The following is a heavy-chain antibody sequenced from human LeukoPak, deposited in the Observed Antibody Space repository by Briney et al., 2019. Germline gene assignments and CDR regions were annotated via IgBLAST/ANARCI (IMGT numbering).Heavy chain of an antibody. D-gene: IGHD4-17*01. CDR1: GGSISSYY. V-gene: IGHV4-4*08. Sequence: SETLSLTCTVSGGSISSYYWSWIRQPPGKGLEGIGYIYTSGSTNYNPSLKSRVTISVDTSKNQFSLKLSSVTAADTAVYYCARYYGDYAFDIWGQGSMVTVSS. CDR2: IYTSGST. J-gene: IGHJ3*02. CDR3: ARYYGDYAFDI.